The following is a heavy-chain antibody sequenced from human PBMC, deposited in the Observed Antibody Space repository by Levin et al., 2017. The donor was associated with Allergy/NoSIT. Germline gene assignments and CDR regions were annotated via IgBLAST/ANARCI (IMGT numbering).Heavy chain of an antibody. CDR2: ISAYNGNT. J-gene: IGHJ1*01. V-gene: IGHV1-18*01. D-gene: IGHD3-10*01. Sequence: GESLKISCKASGYTFTNYGISWVRQAPGQGLEWMGWISAYNGNTHYAKKVQGRVTMTTDTSTSTAYMEQRSLRADDTAVYYCAGDTIKLWVGESSPRYFQHWGQGTLVTVSS. CDR3: AGDTIKLWVGESSPRYFQH. CDR1: GYTFTNYG.